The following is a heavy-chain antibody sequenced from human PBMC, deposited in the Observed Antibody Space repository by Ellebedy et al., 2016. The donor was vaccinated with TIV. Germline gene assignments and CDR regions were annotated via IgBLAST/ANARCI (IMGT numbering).Heavy chain of an antibody. CDR1: GGTFSSYA. J-gene: IGHJ6*02. D-gene: IGHD3-10*01. V-gene: IGHV1-18*01. CDR3: ARGKYYVSGSYYKPYYYYYGMDV. Sequence: ASVTVSCKASGGTFSSYAISWVRQAPGQGLEWMGWISTYNGNTNYAQKLQGRVTMTTDTSTSTAYMELRSLRSDDTAVYYCARGKYYVSGSYYKPYYYYYGMDVWGQGTTVTVSS. CDR2: ISTYNGNT.